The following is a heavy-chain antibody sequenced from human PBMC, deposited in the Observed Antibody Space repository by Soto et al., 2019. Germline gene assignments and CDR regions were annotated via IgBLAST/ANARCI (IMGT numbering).Heavy chain of an antibody. D-gene: IGHD6-25*01. CDR2: ISGSGGST. CDR3: AKGGPSPDRYYYYGMDV. V-gene: IGHV3-23*01. Sequence: PGGSLRLSCAASGFTFSSYAMSWVRQAPGKGLEWVSAISGSGGSTYYADSVKGRFTISRDNSKNTLYLQMSSLRAEDTAVYFCAKGGPSPDRYYYYGMDVWGQGTTVTVSS. J-gene: IGHJ6*02. CDR1: GFTFSSYA.